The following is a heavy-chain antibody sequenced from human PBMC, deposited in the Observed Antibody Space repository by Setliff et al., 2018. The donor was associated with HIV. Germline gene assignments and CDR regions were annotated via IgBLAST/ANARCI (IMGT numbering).Heavy chain of an antibody. Sequence: PGGSLRLSCAASGFTFSSYAMHWVRQAPGKGLEWVAFIRYDGSNKYYADSVKGRFTISRDNAKNSLYLQMNSLRADDTAVYYCARDGSLGGSGYLWYNYWGQGTLVTV. J-gene: IGHJ4*02. CDR1: GFTFSSYA. D-gene: IGHD3-3*01. V-gene: IGHV3-30*02. CDR2: IRYDGSNK. CDR3: ARDGSLGGSGYLWYNY.